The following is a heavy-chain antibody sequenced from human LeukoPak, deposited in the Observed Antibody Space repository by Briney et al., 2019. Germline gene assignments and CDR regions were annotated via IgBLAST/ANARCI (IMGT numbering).Heavy chain of an antibody. V-gene: IGHV3-49*03. CDR2: ITNKAFGGTA. CDR1: GFNFGDYA. Sequence: PGGSLRLSCTISGFNFGDYAMSWFRQAPEKGLEGVGFITNKAFGGTAEYAASVKGRFTISRDDSRSIAYLQMDNLRTEDTGVYYCTRDEYGVGSNFFDYWGQGTLVTVST. J-gene: IGHJ4*02. CDR3: TRDEYGVGSNFFDY. D-gene: IGHD4-17*01.